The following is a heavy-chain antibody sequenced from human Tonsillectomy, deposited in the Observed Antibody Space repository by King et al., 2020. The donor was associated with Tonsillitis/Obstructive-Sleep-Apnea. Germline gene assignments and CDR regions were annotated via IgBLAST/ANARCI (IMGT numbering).Heavy chain of an antibody. D-gene: IGHD6-19*01. CDR3: ARDPRVAVAGSFDY. V-gene: IGHV7-4-1*02. Sequence: VQLVQSGSELKKPGASVKVSCKASGYTFTSYAMNWVRQAPGQGLEWMGWINTNTWNPTYAQGFTGRFVFSLDTSVSTAYLQINGLKAEDTALYYCARDPRVAVAGSFDYWGQGTLVTVSS. CDR2: INTNTWNP. J-gene: IGHJ4*02. CDR1: GYTFTSYA.